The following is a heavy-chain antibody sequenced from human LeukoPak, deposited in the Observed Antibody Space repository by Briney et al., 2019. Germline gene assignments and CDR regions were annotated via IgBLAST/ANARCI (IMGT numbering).Heavy chain of an antibody. J-gene: IGHJ4*02. CDR1: GYTFTGYY. CDR2: IKPGSGDT. D-gene: IGHD3/OR15-3a*01. CDR3: ARFDQDWGTFDY. Sequence: ASVKVSCTASGYTFTGYYMHWVRQAPGQGLEWMGWIKPGSGDTHYVQKFQGRVTMTRDTSISTAYMELSLSSDDTAVYYCARFDQDWGTFDYWGQGTVVTVSS. V-gene: IGHV1-2*02.